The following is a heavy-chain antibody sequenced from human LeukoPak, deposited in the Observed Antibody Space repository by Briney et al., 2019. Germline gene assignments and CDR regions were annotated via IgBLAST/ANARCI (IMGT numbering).Heavy chain of an antibody. CDR2: ISYDGRDI. D-gene: IGHD5-18*01. V-gene: IGHV3-30*04. CDR3: ARAHQAMASFDY. J-gene: IGHJ4*02. Sequence: GGSLRLSCAASGFTFSNYGLHWVRQAPGEGLEWVSLISYDGRDIQYAHSVKGRFTISRDNSKNTLYLQMNSLRTEDTAVYYCARAHQAMASFDYWGQGTLVTVSS. CDR1: GFTFSNYG.